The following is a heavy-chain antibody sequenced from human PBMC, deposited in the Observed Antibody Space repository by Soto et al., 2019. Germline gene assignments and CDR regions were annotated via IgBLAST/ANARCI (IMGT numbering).Heavy chain of an antibody. CDR2: IKQDGSEK. Sequence: GGSLRLSCAASGFTFSSYWMSWVRQAPGKGLEWVANIKQDGSEKYYVDSVKGRFTISRDNAKNSLYLQMNSLRAEDTAVYYWARYYDFWSGYRTYNWFDPWGQGTLVTVSS. V-gene: IGHV3-7*01. J-gene: IGHJ5*02. CDR1: GFTFSSYW. CDR3: ARYYDFWSGYRTYNWFDP. D-gene: IGHD3-3*01.